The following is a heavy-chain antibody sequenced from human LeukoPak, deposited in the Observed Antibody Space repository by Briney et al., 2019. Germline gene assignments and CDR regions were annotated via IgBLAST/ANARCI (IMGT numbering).Heavy chain of an antibody. J-gene: IGHJ4*02. V-gene: IGHV4-59*08. D-gene: IGHD2-8*02. CDR2: IYYSGST. Sequence: SETLSLTCAVYGGSFSGYYWSWIRQPPGKGLEWIGYIYYSGSTNYNPSLKSRVTISVDTSKNQFSLKLSSVTAADTAVYYCARRGVYWGTFDYWGQGTLVTVSS. CDR1: GGSFSGYY. CDR3: ARRGVYWGTFDY.